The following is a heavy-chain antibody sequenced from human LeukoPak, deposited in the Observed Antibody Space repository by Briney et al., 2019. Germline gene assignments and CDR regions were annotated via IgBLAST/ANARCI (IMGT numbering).Heavy chain of an antibody. CDR2: ISWNSGSI. CDR3: AKDINPNYYYDSSGYYPDAFDI. J-gene: IGHJ3*02. Sequence: PGGSLRLSCAASGFTFDDYAMHWVRQAPGKGLEWVSGISWNSGSIGYADSVKGRFTISRDNAKNSLYLQMNSLRAEDTALYYCAKDINPNYYYDSSGYYPDAFDIWGQGTMVTVSS. V-gene: IGHV3-9*01. D-gene: IGHD3-22*01. CDR1: GFTFDDYA.